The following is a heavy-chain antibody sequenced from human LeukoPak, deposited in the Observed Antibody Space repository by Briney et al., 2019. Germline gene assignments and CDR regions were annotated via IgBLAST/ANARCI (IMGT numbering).Heavy chain of an antibody. CDR3: ARDWIDRSLDY. Sequence: PGRSLRLSCAASGFTFSDYGIHWVRLAPGKGLEWVAVLSPHGNYEYYADSVQGRFTISRDDSKNTVYLQMNTLRDEDTAVYYCARDWIDRSLDYWGQGTLVTVSS. CDR1: GFTFSDYG. J-gene: IGHJ4*02. CDR2: LSPHGNYE. D-gene: IGHD2-2*03. V-gene: IGHV3-33*01.